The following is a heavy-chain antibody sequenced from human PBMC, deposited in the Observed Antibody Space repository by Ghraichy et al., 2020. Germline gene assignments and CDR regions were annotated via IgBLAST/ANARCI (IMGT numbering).Heavy chain of an antibody. D-gene: IGHD2-8*01. J-gene: IGHJ4*02. Sequence: SCAASRFTFSDYAMGWVRQAPGKGLEWVSVINGGAYSINYADSVKGRFTISRDNFKNTVFLQMNNLRVEDTAIYYCARNDTTKGVFDYWGLGTQVTVSS. CDR1: RFTFSDYA. CDR3: ARNDTTKGVFDY. CDR2: INGGAYSI. V-gene: IGHV3-23*03.